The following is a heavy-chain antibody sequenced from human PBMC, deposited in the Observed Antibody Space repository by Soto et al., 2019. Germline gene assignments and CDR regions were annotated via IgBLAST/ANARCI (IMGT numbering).Heavy chain of an antibody. D-gene: IGHD4-17*01. CDR2: ISWNSGSI. Sequence: EVQLVESGGGLVQPGRSLRLSCAASGFTFDDYAMHWVRQAPGKGLEWVSGISWNSGSIGYADSVKGRFTISRDNAKNSLYLQMNSLRAEDTAVYYCAKGAHDYGGLFEYFQHWGQGTLVTVST. J-gene: IGHJ1*01. CDR1: GFTFDDYA. CDR3: AKGAHDYGGLFEYFQH. V-gene: IGHV3-9*01.